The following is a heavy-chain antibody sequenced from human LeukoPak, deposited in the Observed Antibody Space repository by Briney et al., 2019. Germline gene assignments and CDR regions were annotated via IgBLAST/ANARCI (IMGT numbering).Heavy chain of an antibody. V-gene: IGHV3-15*07. CDR2: IKSKSDGGTT. J-gene: IGHJ4*02. D-gene: IGHD1-1*01. CDR3: TTGKTDDYYFDY. Sequence: GGSLRLSCAASGFTFSDARMNWVRQAPGKGLEWVGRIKSKSDGGTTDYAAPVKGRFTISRGGSKDTLYLQMNSLKTEDTAMYYCTTGKTDDYYFDYWGQGTLVTVSS. CDR1: GFTFSDAR.